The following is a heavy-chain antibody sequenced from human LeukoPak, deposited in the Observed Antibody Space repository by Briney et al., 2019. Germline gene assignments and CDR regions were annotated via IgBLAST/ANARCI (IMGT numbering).Heavy chain of an antibody. CDR1: GGSISSGSYY. CDR3: ASHAYYYDSSGPGAFDI. J-gene: IGHJ3*02. CDR2: IYTIDGHT. D-gene: IGHD3-22*01. V-gene: IGHV4-61*02. Sequence: PSETLSLTCTVSGGSISSGSYYWSWIRQPAGKGLEWIGRIYTIDGHTNYNPSLESRVTISLDTSRNQFSLKLSSVTAADTTVYYCASHAYYYDSSGPGAFDIWGQGTMVTVSS.